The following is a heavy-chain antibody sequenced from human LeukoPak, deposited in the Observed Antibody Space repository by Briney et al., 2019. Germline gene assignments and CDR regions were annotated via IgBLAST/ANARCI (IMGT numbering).Heavy chain of an antibody. D-gene: IGHD3-22*01. CDR1: GFTFSSYA. CDR2: ISGSGGST. CDR3: AKAYGSNGYYQLPIDF. Sequence: GGSLRLSCAASGFTFSSYAMSWVRQAPGKGLEWVSAISGSGGSTYYADSVKGRFTISRDNSRNTLYLQLNALRAEDTAVYYCAKAYGSNGYYQLPIDFWGQGTLVTVSS. V-gene: IGHV3-23*01. J-gene: IGHJ4*02.